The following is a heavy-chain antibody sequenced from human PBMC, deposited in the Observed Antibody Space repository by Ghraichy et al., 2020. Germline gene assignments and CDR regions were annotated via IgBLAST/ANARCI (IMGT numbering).Heavy chain of an antibody. V-gene: IGHV3-30-3*01. CDR1: GFTFSSYA. J-gene: IGHJ4*02. D-gene: IGHD2-15*01. Sequence: GESLNISCAASGFTFSSYAMHWVRQAPGKGLEWVAVISYDGSNKYYADSVKGRFTISRDNSKNTLYLQMNSLRAEDTAVYYCLACSGGSCYSQYWGQGTLVTVSS. CDR2: ISYDGSNK. CDR3: LACSGGSCYSQY.